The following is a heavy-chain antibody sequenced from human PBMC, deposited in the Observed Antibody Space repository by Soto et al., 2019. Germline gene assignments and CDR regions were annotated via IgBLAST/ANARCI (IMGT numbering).Heavy chain of an antibody. CDR1: GYTFTKYN. CDR2: INAGNGNT. J-gene: IGHJ4*02. V-gene: IGHV1-3*01. Sequence: QVQLLQSGAEVREPGASVRVSCTASGYTFTKYNIHWLRQAPGQSLEWMGWINAGNGNTRYSQRFPGRVTLTADPSASVAHMAMASLPTEDTGTYFCARADRDYFGVAAFCDSWGQGTLVLVSS. D-gene: IGHD3-10*01. CDR3: ARADRDYFGVAAFCDS.